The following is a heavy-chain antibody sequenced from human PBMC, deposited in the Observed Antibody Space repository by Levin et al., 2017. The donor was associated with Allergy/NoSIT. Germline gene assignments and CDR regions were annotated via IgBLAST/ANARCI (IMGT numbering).Heavy chain of an antibody. CDR3: ANWAGTAVAVFVGPLDY. Sequence: LSLTCAASGFTFSNNAMNWVRQAPGKGLECVSSISSSGDRTYYADSVKGRFTISRDNSKNTLYLQMNSLRAEDTAVYYCANWAGTAVAVFVGPLDYWSQGTQVTVSS. CDR1: GFTFSNNA. CDR2: ISSSGDRT. V-gene: IGHV3-23*01. J-gene: IGHJ4*02. D-gene: IGHD6-19*01.